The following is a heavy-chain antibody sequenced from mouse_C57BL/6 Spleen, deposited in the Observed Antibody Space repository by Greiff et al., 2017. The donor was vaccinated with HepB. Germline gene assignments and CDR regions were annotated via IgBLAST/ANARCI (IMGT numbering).Heavy chain of an antibody. Sequence: ESGPGLVKPSQSLSLTCSVTGYSITSGYYWNWIRQFPGNKLEWMGYISYDGSNNYNPSLKNRISITRDTSKNQFFLKLNSVTTEDTATYYCAMPFHYGGYWGQGTTLTVSS. V-gene: IGHV3-6*01. CDR1: GYSITSGYY. CDR2: ISYDGSN. D-gene: IGHD1-2*01. CDR3: AMPFHYGGY. J-gene: IGHJ2*01.